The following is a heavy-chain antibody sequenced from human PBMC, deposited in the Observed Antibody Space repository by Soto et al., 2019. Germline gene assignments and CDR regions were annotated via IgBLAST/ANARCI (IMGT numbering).Heavy chain of an antibody. CDR3: GGDSSGYYYPDVFDI. CDR2: ISSSSRTI. J-gene: IGHJ3*02. CDR1: GFTFSSYS. Sequence: GGSLRLSCAASGFTFSSYSMNWVRQAPGKGLEWVSYISSSSRTIYYADSVEGRFTISRDNAKNSLYLQMNSLRDEDTAVYYCGGDSSGYYYPDVFDIWGQGTMVTVSS. V-gene: IGHV3-48*02. D-gene: IGHD3-22*01.